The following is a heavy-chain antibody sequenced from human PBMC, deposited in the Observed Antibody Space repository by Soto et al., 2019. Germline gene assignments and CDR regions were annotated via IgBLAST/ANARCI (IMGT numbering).Heavy chain of an antibody. J-gene: IGHJ6*03. CDR3: ARHWTATAYYYHMDV. D-gene: IGHD2-21*02. CDR1: GDSISSSRSY. V-gene: IGHV4-39*01. CDR2: IYYSGTP. Sequence: SETLSLTCTVSGDSISSSRSYWGWIRQPPGKGLEWIGTIYYSGTPYYNSSLKSRVTMSVDTSKNQLSLKLTSVTAADTAVYYCARHWTATAYYYHMDVWGKGTTVTVSS.